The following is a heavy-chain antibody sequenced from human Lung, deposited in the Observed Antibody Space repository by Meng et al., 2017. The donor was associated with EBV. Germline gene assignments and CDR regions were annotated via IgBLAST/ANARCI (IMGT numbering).Heavy chain of an antibody. CDR3: ASPYAAKNNWFDP. CDR2: LIPLSGIP. CDR1: GGTFNRHI. Sequence: VQLGQAGAAVKKPGSSVKVSCEISGGTFNRHIISWIRQAPGQGLEWMGGLIPLSGIPSYAQRFQGRINITADESTRTAYMELSSLRSEDTAVYYCASPYAAKNNWFDPWGQGTLVTVSS. J-gene: IGHJ5*02. D-gene: IGHD6-25*01. V-gene: IGHV1-69*01.